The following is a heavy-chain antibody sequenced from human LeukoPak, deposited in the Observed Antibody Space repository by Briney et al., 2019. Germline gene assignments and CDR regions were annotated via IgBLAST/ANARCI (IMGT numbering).Heavy chain of an antibody. Sequence: SETLSLTCAVYGGSFSGYYWSWIRQPPGKGLEWIGEINHSGSTNYKPSLKSRVTISVDTSKNQFSLKLSSVTAADTAVYYCARGVYSSSLYYYYMDVWGKGTTVTVSS. CDR2: INHSGST. CDR3: ARGVYSSSLYYYYMDV. J-gene: IGHJ6*03. D-gene: IGHD6-6*01. CDR1: GGSFSGYY. V-gene: IGHV4-34*01.